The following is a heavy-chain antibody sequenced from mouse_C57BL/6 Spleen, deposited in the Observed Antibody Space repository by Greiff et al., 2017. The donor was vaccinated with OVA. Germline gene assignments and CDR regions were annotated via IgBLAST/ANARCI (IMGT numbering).Heavy chain of an antibody. CDR2: IWGDG. CDR3: ANLRFAY. V-gene: IGHV2-3*01. CDR1: GFSLTSYG. D-gene: IGHD1-1*01. J-gene: IGHJ3*01. Sequence: QVQLKQSGPGLVAPSHCLSITCTVSGFSLTSYGVSWVSQPPGKGLEWLGVIWGDGSISKDNSKSQVILKLNSLQTDDTAAYYCANLRFAYWGQGTLVTVSA.